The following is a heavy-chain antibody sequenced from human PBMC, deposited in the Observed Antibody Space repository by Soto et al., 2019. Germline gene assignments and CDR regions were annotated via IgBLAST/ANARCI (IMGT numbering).Heavy chain of an antibody. CDR3: VRDFSPGSSRLYYYYGMDV. V-gene: IGHV1-2*02. CDR1: GYTFTGYY. Sequence: ASVKVSCKASGYTFTGYYMHWVRQAPGQGLEWMGWINPNSGGTNYAQKFQGRVTMTRDTSISTAYMELSRLRSDDTAVYYCVRDFSPGSSRLYYYYGMDVWGQGTTVTVSS. CDR2: INPNSGGT. D-gene: IGHD6-6*01. J-gene: IGHJ6*02.